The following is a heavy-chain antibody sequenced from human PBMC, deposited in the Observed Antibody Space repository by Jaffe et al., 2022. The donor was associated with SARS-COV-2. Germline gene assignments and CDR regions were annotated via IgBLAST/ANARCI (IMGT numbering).Heavy chain of an antibody. Sequence: QVQLQQSGPGLVKPSQTLSLTCAISGDSVSSNSAAWSWIRQSPSRGLEWLGRAYYRSKWYNDYAVSVKSRITINPDTSKNQFSLHLNSVTPEDTAVYYCARDRGPAQWLGSGSAFDIWGQGTLVTVSS. D-gene: IGHD5-12*01. J-gene: IGHJ3*02. CDR3: ARDRGPAQWLGSGSAFDI. V-gene: IGHV6-1*01. CDR1: GDSVSSNSAA. CDR2: AYYRSKWYN.